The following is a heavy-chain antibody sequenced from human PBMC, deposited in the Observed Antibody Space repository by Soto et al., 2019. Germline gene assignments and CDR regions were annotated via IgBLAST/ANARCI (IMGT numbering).Heavy chain of an antibody. CDR2: ISAYNGNT. CDR1: GYTFTSYG. J-gene: IGHJ4*02. Sequence: GSSVKVSCKASGYTFTSYGISWVRQAPGQGLEWMGWISAYNGNTNYAQKLQGRVTMTTDTSTSTAYMELRSMRSDDTAVYYCARDMNPTYGSGRPIDYWGQGTLVTVSS. V-gene: IGHV1-18*01. CDR3: ARDMNPTYGSGRPIDY. D-gene: IGHD3-10*01.